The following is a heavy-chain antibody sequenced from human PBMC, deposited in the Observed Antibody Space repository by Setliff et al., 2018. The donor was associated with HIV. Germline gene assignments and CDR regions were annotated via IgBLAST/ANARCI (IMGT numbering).Heavy chain of an antibody. CDR3: ARGNYYENYFDY. CDR1: GGSISSHY. CDR2: TYYSGST. D-gene: IGHD3-22*01. J-gene: IGHJ4*02. V-gene: IGHV4-59*11. Sequence: SETLSLTCTVSGGSISSHYWSWIRQPPGKGLEWIGSTYYSGSTNYNPSLKSRVTISVDTSKNQFSLKLSSVTAADTAVCYCARGNYYENYFDYWGQGTLVTVSS.